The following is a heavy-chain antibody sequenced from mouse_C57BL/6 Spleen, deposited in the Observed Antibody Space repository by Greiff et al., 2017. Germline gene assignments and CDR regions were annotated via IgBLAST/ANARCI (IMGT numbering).Heavy chain of an antibody. CDR1: GFNIKDYN. J-gene: IGHJ3*01. V-gene: IGHV14-2*01. Sequence: EVKLQESGAELVKPGASVKLSCTASGFNIKDYNMHWVKQRTEQGLEWIGRFDPEDGEIKYAPKFQGKATITADTSSNTAYLQLRSLTSEDTAVYYCARSGPYYSNYVAYWGKGTLVTVSA. CDR3: ARSGPYYSNYVAY. CDR2: FDPEDGEI. D-gene: IGHD2-5*01.